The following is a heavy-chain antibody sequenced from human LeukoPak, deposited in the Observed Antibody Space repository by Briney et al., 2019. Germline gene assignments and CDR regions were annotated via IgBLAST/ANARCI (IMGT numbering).Heavy chain of an antibody. D-gene: IGHD6-19*01. CDR3: AKDARRTSGWYFFDY. J-gene: IGHJ4*02. V-gene: IGHV3-23*01. Sequence: GGSLRLSCADSGFSFISQAIGRVRQAPGKRLEWVSLSSDSGSITYYADSVKGRFTISRDNSKNTLFLQMNSLRAEDTAVYYCAKDARRTSGWYFFDYWGQGTLVTVSS. CDR2: SSDSGSIT. CDR1: GFSFISQA.